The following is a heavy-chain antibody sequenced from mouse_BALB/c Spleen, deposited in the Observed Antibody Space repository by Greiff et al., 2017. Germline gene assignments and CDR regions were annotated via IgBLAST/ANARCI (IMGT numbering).Heavy chain of an antibody. J-gene: IGHJ4*01. Sequence: EVKLVESGPGLVKPSQSLSLTCSVTGYSITSGYYWNWIRQFPGNKLEWMGYISYDGSNNYNPSLKNRISITRDTSKNQFFLKLNSVTTEDTATYYCARGGNLRFYAMDYWGQGTSVTVSS. CDR2: ISYDGSN. V-gene: IGHV3-6*02. D-gene: IGHD2-1*01. CDR3: ARGGNLRFYAMDY. CDR1: GYSITSGYY.